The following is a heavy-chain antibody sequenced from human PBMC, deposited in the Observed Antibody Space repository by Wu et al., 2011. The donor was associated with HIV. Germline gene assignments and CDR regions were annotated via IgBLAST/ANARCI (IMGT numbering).Heavy chain of an antibody. D-gene: IGHD3-16*01. CDR3: ARGGPGGEKYYFDY. J-gene: IGHJ4*02. CDR1: GYTFSSYY. CDR2: TNPFGENA. Sequence: QVQLVQSGAEVKKPGASVKISCKASGYTFSSYYLHWVRQAPGQGLEWMGMTNPFGENANYAQKFQGRVTMARDTSTSTVYMDLTSLRSEDTAVYYCARGGPGGEKYYFDYWGQGTLVTVSS. V-gene: IGHV1-46*01.